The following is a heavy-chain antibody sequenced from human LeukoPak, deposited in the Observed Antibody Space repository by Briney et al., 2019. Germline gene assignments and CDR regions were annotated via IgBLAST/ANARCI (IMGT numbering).Heavy chain of an antibody. V-gene: IGHV3-72*01. Sequence: PGGSLRLSCAASGFTFSDHYMDWVRQAPGKGLEWVGRIRNKANSYTTEYAASVKGTFTISRDETKNSLYLQMNSLKSEDTAVYYCARVTRYLDLWGRGTLVTVSS. CDR2: IRNKANSYTT. CDR3: ARVTRYLDL. J-gene: IGHJ2*01. CDR1: GFTFSDHY. D-gene: IGHD2-21*02.